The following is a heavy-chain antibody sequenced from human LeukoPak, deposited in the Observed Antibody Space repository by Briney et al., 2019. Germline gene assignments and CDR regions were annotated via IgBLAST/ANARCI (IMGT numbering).Heavy chain of an antibody. Sequence: SVKVSCKASGGTFSSYAISWVRQAPGQGLEWMGGIIPIFGTANYAQKFQGRVTITADESTSTAYMELSSLRSEDTAVYYCARARYCSSTSCYSDPYYFDYWGQGTLVTDSS. CDR3: ARARYCSSTSCYSDPYYFDY. J-gene: IGHJ4*02. V-gene: IGHV1-69*01. CDR1: GGTFSSYA. CDR2: IIPIFGTA. D-gene: IGHD2-2*01.